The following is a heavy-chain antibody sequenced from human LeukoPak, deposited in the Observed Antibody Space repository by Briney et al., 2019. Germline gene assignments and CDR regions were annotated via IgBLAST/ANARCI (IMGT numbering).Heavy chain of an antibody. CDR3: ARHPPVITDNWLDP. CDR2: IDPRDSYT. D-gene: IGHD1-14*01. Sequence: GESLKISCKGSGYSFTNYWISWVHQMPGKGLEWMGRIDPRDSYTKYSPSFEGHVTISVDKSISSAFLQWNSLKASDSAMYYCARHPPVITDNWLDPWGQGTLVTVSS. V-gene: IGHV5-10-1*01. CDR1: GYSFTNYW. J-gene: IGHJ5*02.